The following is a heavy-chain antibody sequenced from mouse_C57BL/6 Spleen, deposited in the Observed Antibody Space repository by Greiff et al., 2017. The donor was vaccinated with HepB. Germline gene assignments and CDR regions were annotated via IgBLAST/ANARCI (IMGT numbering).Heavy chain of an antibody. CDR2: FYPGSGSI. CDR1: GYTFTEYT. J-gene: IGHJ2*01. D-gene: IGHD4-1*02. V-gene: IGHV1-62-2*01. Sequence: QVQLKQSGAELVKPGASVKLSCKASGYTFTEYTIHWVKQRSGQGLEWIGWFYPGSGSIKYNEKFKDKATLTADKSSRTVYMELSRLKSEDSAVYFCARHERPFNWDEDYFDYWGQGTTLTVSS. CDR3: ARHERPFNWDEDYFDY.